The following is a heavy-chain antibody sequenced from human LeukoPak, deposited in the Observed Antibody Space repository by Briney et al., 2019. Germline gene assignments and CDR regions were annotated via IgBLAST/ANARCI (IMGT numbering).Heavy chain of an antibody. D-gene: IGHD6-13*01. CDR2: IYPGDSDT. V-gene: IGHV5-51*01. CDR1: GYSFTSYW. J-gene: IGHJ4*02. Sequence: GKSLKISCKGSGYSFTSYWIGWVRQMPGKGLEWMGIIYPGDSDTSYSPSFQGQATISADKSISTAYLQWSSLKASDTAMYYCARLNSSSWSPFDYWGQGTLVTVSS. CDR3: ARLNSSSWSPFDY.